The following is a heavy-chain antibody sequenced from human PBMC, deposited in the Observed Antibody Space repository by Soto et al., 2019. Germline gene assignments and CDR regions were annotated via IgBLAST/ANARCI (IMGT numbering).Heavy chain of an antibody. CDR3: ARGDYYDTNGPFSDAFDI. J-gene: IGHJ3*02. CDR2: ISGSGGST. Sequence: GGSLRLSCAASGFTFSSYAMSWVRQAPGKGLEWVSAISGSGGSTYYADSVKGRFTISRDNSKNTLYLQMSSLRAEDTAVYYCARGDYYDTNGPFSDAFDIWGQGTMVTVSS. V-gene: IGHV3-23*01. CDR1: GFTFSSYA. D-gene: IGHD3-22*01.